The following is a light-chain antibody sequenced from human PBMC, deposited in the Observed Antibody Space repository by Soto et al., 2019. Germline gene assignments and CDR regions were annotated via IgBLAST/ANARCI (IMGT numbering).Light chain of an antibody. CDR2: GAS. CDR1: QSVGGD. CDR3: QQYGNAPIT. J-gene: IGKJ5*01. Sequence: IVMTQSPATLSVSPGERAILSCRASQSVGGDLAWYQRKPGQAPRLLIYGASSRATGIPDRFSGSGSGTDFTLSISRLEVEDFAVYHCQQYGNAPITFGQGTRLEIK. V-gene: IGKV3-20*01.